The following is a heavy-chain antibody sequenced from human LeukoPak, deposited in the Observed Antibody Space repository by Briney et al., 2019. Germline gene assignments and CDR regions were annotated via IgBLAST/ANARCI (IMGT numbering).Heavy chain of an antibody. CDR2: IYPSDSHT. CDR1: GYSFTDYW. CDR3: ATYRALTGESYYFDY. Sequence: GESLKISCQGSGYSFTDYWIGWVRQMPGKGLEWMGVIYPSDSHTRYSPSFQGQITISADKSISTASLQWSSLKASDTAMYYCATYRALTGESYYFDYWGQGTLVTVSS. D-gene: IGHD7-27*01. J-gene: IGHJ4*02. V-gene: IGHV5-51*01.